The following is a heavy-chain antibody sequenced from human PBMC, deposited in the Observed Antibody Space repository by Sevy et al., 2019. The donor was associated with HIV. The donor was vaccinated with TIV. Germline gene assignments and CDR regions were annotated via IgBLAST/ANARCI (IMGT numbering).Heavy chain of an antibody. CDR1: GGSITTGDYS. D-gene: IGHD3-3*01. CDR3: ARGSHDLRSDSLYYYALDV. V-gene: IGHV4-30-2*01. J-gene: IGHJ6*02. CDR2: SFHSGST. Sequence: SETLSLTCTVSGGSITTGDYSWTWIRQTPGKGLEWIGYSFHSGSTYYNPSLRSRVIISVDRSKNQFSLNMSSATAADTAIYYCARGSHDLRSDSLYYYALDVWGQGTTVTVSS.